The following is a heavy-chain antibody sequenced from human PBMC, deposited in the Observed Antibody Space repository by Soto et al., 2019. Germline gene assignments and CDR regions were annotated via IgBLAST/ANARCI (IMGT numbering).Heavy chain of an antibody. CDR3: AGQTGIRDWFDP. CDR1: GGSISSYY. J-gene: IGHJ5*02. V-gene: IGHV4-59*08. D-gene: IGHD6-13*01. Sequence: SETLSLTCTVSGGSISSYYWSWIRQPPGKGLEWIGYIYYSGSTNYNPSLKSRVTISVDTSKNQFSLKLSSVTAADTAVYYCAGQTGIRDWFDPWGQGTLVTVSS. CDR2: IYYSGST.